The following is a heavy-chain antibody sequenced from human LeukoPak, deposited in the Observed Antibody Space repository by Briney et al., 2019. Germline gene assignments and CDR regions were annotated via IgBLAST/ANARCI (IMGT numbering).Heavy chain of an antibody. CDR1: GYTFTSYD. J-gene: IGHJ6*02. D-gene: IGHD6-19*01. CDR3: ARGLGSGWYYYYYGMDV. Sequence: APVKVSCKASGYTFTSYDINWVRQATGQGLEWMGWMNPNSGNTGYAQKFQGRVTMTRNTSISTAYMELSSLRSEDTAVYYCARGLGSGWYYYYYGMDVWGQGTTVTVSS. V-gene: IGHV1-8*01. CDR2: MNPNSGNT.